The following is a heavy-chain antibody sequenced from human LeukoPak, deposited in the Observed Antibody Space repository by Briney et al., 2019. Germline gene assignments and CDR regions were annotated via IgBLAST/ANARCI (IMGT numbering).Heavy chain of an antibody. J-gene: IGHJ5*02. CDR2: INPNSGGT. D-gene: IGHD3-3*01. CDR1: GYTFTCYY. V-gene: IGHV1-2*02. CDR3: ARTPYYDFWSGYYSASFDP. Sequence: ASXKVSCKASGYTFTCYYMHWVRQAPGQGLEWMGWINPNSGGTNYAQKFQGRVTMTRDTSISTAYMELSRLRSDDTAVYYCARTPYYDFWSGYYSASFDPWGQGTLVTVPS.